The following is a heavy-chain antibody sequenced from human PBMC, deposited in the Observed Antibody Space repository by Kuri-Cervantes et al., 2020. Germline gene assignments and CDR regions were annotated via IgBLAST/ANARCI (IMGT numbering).Heavy chain of an antibody. J-gene: IGHJ3*02. CDR1: GVSFSGYY. Sequence: SETLSLTCAVYGVSFSGYYWSWIRQPPGKGLEWIGEINHSGSTNYNPSLKSRVTISVDTSKNQFSLKLSSVTAADTAVYYCARGLLVRRRQGMNAFDIWGQGAMVTVSS. CDR2: INHSGST. D-gene: IGHD3-10*01. V-gene: IGHV4-34*01. CDR3: ARGLLVRRRQGMNAFDI.